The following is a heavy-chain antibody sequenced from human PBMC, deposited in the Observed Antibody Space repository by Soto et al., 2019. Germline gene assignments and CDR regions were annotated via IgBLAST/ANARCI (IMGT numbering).Heavy chain of an antibody. V-gene: IGHV1-58*01. CDR1: GFTFTSSA. Sequence: QMQLVQSGPEVKKPGTSVKVSCKASGFTFTSSAVQWVRQARGQRLEWIGWIVVGSGNTNYAQKFQERVTITRDMSTSTAYMALSSLRSEDTAVYYCAADILGNGYFAYWGQGTLVTVSS. CDR3: AADILGNGYFAY. D-gene: IGHD7-27*01. CDR2: IVVGSGNT. J-gene: IGHJ4*02.